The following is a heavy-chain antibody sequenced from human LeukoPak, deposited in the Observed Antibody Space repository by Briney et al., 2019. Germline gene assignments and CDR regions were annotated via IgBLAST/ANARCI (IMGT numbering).Heavy chain of an antibody. CDR1: GLTFTDFW. J-gene: IGHJ4*02. CDR2: IKPDGNEK. Sequence: GGSLRLSCAASGLTFTDFWMNWVRLAPGRGLEWLANIKPDGNEKYYVDSLKGRFAISRDNAKNEVYLEMNSLRAEDTGVYYCSGRDSSRSPRAYWGQGTLVRVSS. CDR3: SGRDSSRSPRAY. D-gene: IGHD2-2*01. V-gene: IGHV3-7*01.